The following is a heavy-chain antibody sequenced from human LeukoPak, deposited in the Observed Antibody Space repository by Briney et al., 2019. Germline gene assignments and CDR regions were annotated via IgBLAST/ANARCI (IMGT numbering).Heavy chain of an antibody. D-gene: IGHD1-26*01. V-gene: IGHV3-23*01. CDR1: GITFSTYA. Sequence: PGRSLRLSCAASGITFSTYAFSWVRQAPGKGLEWVSAIHNTGTNKYYADSVKGRFTISRDNSRDTLYLQMNSLRAEDTAIYYCAKEDGSYWGFDYWGQGTLVTVSS. CDR2: IHNTGTNK. J-gene: IGHJ4*02. CDR3: AKEDGSYWGFDY.